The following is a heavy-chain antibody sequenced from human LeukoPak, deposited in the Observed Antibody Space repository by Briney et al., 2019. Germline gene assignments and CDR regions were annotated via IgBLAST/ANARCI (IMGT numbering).Heavy chain of an antibody. CDR2: IYSGGST. CDR3: ARAPPLYSSSWYGIDY. D-gene: IGHD6-13*01. Sequence: GGSLRLSCAASGFTVSSNYMSWVRQAPGKGLEWVSVIYSGGSTYYADSVKDRFTISRDNSKNTLYLQMNSLRAEDTAVYYCARAPPLYSSSWYGIDYWGQGTLVTVSS. J-gene: IGHJ4*02. CDR1: GFTVSSNY. V-gene: IGHV3-53*01.